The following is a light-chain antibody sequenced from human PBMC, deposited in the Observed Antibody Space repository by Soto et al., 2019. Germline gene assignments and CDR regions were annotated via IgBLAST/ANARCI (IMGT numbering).Light chain of an antibody. V-gene: IGKV1-17*01. Sequence: DIQMTQSPSSLSASVGDRATITCRASQVIRHDLAWYQQKPGKAPKRLIYAASSLQSGVPSRFSASASGTEFTLTISSLQPEDFATYYCLQHNAFPFTFGPGTTVDIK. CDR3: LQHNAFPFT. J-gene: IGKJ3*01. CDR1: QVIRHD. CDR2: AAS.